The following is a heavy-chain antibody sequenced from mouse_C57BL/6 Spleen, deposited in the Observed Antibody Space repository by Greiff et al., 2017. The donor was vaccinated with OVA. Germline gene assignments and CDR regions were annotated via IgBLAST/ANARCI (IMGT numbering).Heavy chain of an antibody. CDR2: IDPSDSYT. J-gene: IGHJ3*01. Sequence: QVQLQQPGAQLVMPGASVKLSCKASGYTFTSYWMHWVKQRPGQGLEWIGEIDPSDSYTNYNQKFKGKSTLTVDKSSSTAYMQLSSLTSEDSAVYYCARIGDGYYAWFAYWGQGTLVTVSA. D-gene: IGHD2-3*01. CDR1: GYTFTSYW. V-gene: IGHV1-69*01. CDR3: ARIGDGYYAWFAY.